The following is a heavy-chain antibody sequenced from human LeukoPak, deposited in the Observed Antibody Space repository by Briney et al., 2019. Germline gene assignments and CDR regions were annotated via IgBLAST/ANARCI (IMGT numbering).Heavy chain of an antibody. CDR1: GFTFSSYA. CDR3: ARERRTYYDFWSGLDY. V-gene: IGHV3-30-3*01. CDR2: ISYDGSNK. Sequence: GGSLRLSCAASGFTFSSYAMHWVRQAPGKGLEWVAVISYDGSNKYYADSVKGRFTISRDNSKNTLYLQMNSLRAEDTAVYYCARERRTYYDFWSGLDYWGQGTLVTVSS. J-gene: IGHJ4*02. D-gene: IGHD3-3*01.